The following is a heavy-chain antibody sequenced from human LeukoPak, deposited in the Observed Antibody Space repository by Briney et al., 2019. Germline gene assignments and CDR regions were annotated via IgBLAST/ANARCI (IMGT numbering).Heavy chain of an antibody. V-gene: IGHV4-59*01. Sequence: SETLSLTCTVSGSSISSYHWSWIRQPPGKGLEWIGFFYYSGSTNYNPSLKSRVTISVDTSKNQFSLKLSSVTAADTAVYYCARAPYGSATNNYYMDVWGKGTTVTVSS. CDR3: ARAPYGSATNNYYMDV. CDR2: FYYSGST. CDR1: GSSISSYH. D-gene: IGHD3-10*01. J-gene: IGHJ6*03.